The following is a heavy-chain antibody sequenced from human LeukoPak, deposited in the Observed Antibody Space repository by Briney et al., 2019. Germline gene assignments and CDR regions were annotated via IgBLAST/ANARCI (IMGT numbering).Heavy chain of an antibody. Sequence: GGSLRLSCAASGFTFSRYWMHWVRQAPGKGLEWVSGISWNSGSIGYADSVKGRFTISRDNAKNSLYLQMNSLRAEDTAVYYCAKETVTDRGYYYYGMDVWGQGTTVTVSS. CDR3: AKETVTDRGYYYYGMDV. V-gene: IGHV3-9*01. CDR1: GFTFSRYW. J-gene: IGHJ6*02. D-gene: IGHD4-17*01. CDR2: ISWNSGSI.